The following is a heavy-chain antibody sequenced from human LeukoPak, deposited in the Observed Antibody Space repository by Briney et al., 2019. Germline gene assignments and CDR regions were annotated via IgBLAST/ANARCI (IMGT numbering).Heavy chain of an antibody. CDR1: GFTFSSYA. V-gene: IGHV3-23*01. Sequence: HPGGSLRLSCAASGFTFSSYAMSWVRQAPGKGLEWVSAISGSGGSTYYADSVKGRFTISRDNSKNTLYLQMNSLRAEDTAVYYCAKDWSKDSSSRYYYMDVWGKGTTVTVSS. J-gene: IGHJ6*03. D-gene: IGHD6-6*01. CDR3: AKDWSKDSSSRYYYMDV. CDR2: ISGSGGST.